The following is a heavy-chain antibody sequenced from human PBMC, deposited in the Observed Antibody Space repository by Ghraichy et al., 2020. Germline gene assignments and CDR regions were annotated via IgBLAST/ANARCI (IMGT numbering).Heavy chain of an antibody. CDR1: GGSINNNNNY. D-gene: IGHD2-21*01. CDR2: IYYSGST. Sequence: SETLSLTCTVSGGSINNNNNYWGWIRQPPGKGLEWIGSIYYSGSTFYNPSLKSRVTISVDTSKNQFSLRLRSMSASDAAVFYCASHRGGGYAIFDNWGQGFLVTVSS. CDR3: ASHRGGGYAIFDN. J-gene: IGHJ4*02. V-gene: IGHV4-39*01.